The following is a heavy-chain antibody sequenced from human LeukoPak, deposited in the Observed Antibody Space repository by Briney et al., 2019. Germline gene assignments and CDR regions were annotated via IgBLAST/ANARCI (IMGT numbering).Heavy chain of an antibody. CDR1: GFTFSSYG. J-gene: IGHJ3*02. CDR2: ISYDGSNK. V-gene: IGHV3-30*18. Sequence: GRSLRLSCAASGFTFSSYGMHWVRQAPGKGLEWVAVISYDGSNKYYADSVKGRFTISRDNSKNKLYLQMNSLIAEETAVYYCSKDQGDYGDYVVAVWGGFDAFDIWGQGTMVTVSS. CDR3: SKDQGDYGDYVVAVWGGFDAFDI. D-gene: IGHD4-17*01.